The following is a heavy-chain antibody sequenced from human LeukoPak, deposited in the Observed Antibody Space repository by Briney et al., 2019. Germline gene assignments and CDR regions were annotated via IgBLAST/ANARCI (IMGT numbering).Heavy chain of an antibody. V-gene: IGHV4-30-4*01. CDR1: GGSISSGDYY. D-gene: IGHD3-22*01. CDR3: AKSDSSGYYLYYFDY. CDR2: IYYSGST. Sequence: SQTLSLTCTVSGGSISSGDYYWSWIRQPPGKGLEWIGYIYYSGSTYYNPSFKSRVTISVDTSKNQFSLKLSSVTAADTAVYYCAKSDSSGYYLYYFDYWGQGTLVTVSS. J-gene: IGHJ4*02.